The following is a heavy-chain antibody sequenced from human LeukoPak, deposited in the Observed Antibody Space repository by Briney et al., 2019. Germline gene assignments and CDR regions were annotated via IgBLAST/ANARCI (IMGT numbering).Heavy chain of an antibody. CDR1: GGSISSYY. CDR3: AIGGPYYDFWGGHSRGYFDY. J-gene: IGHJ4*02. V-gene: IGHV4-59*08. CDR2: IYYSGST. D-gene: IGHD3-3*01. Sequence: SGPTLVKPSETLSLTCTVSGGSISSYYWSWIRQPPGKGLEWIGYIYYSGSTNYNPSLKSRVTISVDTSKNQFSLKLSSVTAADTAVYYCAIGGPYYDFWGGHSRGYFDYWGQGTLVTVSS.